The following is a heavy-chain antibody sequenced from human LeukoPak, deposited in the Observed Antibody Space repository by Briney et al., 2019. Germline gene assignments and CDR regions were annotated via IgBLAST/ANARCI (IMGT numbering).Heavy chain of an antibody. CDR2: ISSSSSYI. D-gene: IGHD6-13*01. J-gene: IGHJ4*02. V-gene: IGHV3-21*01. CDR3: ASSPGGSSWSAGGNDC. Sequence: GGSLRLSCAASGFTVSSYSMNWVRQAPGKGLEWVSSISSSSSYIYYADSVKGRFTIPRDNAKNQLYLQMNSLRAEDTAVYYCASSPGGSSWSAGGNDCRGQGTLATVSS. CDR1: GFTVSSYS.